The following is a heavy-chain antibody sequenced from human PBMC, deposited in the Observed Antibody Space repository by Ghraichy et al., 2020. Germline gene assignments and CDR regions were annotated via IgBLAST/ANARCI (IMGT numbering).Heavy chain of an antibody. CDR3: ARDNESALARDYYYYGMDV. V-gene: IGHV1-69*13. D-gene: IGHD1-1*01. CDR2: IIPIFGTA. CDR1: GGTFSSYA. Sequence: SVKVSCKASGGTFSSYAISWVRQAPGQGLEWMGGIIPIFGTANYAQKFQGRVTITADESTSTAYMELSSLRSEDTAVYYCARDNESALARDYYYYGMDVWGQGTTVTVSS. J-gene: IGHJ6*02.